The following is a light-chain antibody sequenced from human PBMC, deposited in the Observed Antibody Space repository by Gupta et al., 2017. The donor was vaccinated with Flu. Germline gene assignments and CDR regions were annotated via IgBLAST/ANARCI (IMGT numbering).Light chain of an antibody. CDR3: QACDSSTYV. V-gene: IGLV3-1*01. CDR1: KLGDKY. Sequence: SYELTQPPSVSVSPGQTASITCSGDKLGDKYACWYQQKPGQSPVLVIYQDSKRHSGIPERFSGSNSGNTATLTISGTQAMDEADYYCQACDSSTYVFGTGTKVTVL. J-gene: IGLJ1*01. CDR2: QDS.